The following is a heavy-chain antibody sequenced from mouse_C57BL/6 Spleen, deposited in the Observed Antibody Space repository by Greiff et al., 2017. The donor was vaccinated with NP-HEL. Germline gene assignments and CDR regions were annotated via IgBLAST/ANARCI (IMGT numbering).Heavy chain of an antibody. J-gene: IGHJ4*01. CDR2: IHPNSGST. Sequence: QVQLQQPGAELVKPGASVKLSCKASGYTFTSYWMHWVKQRPGQGLEWIGMIHPNSGSTNYNEKFKSKATLTVDKSSSTAYMQLSSLTSEDSAVYCCARADDCGAGCDMEYWGKGTSVTVSS. CDR1: GYTFTSYW. D-gene: IGHD3-3*01. V-gene: IGHV1-64*01. CDR3: ARADDCGAGCDMEY.